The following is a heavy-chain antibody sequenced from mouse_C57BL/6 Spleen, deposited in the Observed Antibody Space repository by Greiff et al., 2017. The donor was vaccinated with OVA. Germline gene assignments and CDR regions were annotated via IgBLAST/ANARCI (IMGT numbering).Heavy chain of an antibody. V-gene: IGHV1-61*01. D-gene: IGHD3-2*02. CDR3: ARWSGHYFDY. J-gene: IGHJ2*01. CDR1: GYTFTSYW. Sequence: QVHVKQPGAELVRPGSSVKLSCKASGYTFTSYWMDWVKQRPGQGLEWIGNIYPSDSETHYNQKFKDKATLTVDKSSSTAYMQLSSLTSEDSAVYYCARWSGHYFDYWGQGTTLTVSS. CDR2: IYPSDSET.